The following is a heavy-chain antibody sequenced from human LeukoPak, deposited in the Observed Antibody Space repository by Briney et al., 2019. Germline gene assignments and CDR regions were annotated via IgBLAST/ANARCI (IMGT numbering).Heavy chain of an antibody. D-gene: IGHD1-26*01. CDR1: GGSISSYY. J-gene: IGHJ6*03. Sequence: SETLSLTCTVSGGSISSYYWSWIRQPPGKGLEWIGYIYYSGSTNYNPSLKSRVTISVDTSKNQFSLKLSSVTAADTAVYYCARERRIGCYYMDVWGKGTTVTVSS. CDR3: ARERRIGCYYMDV. V-gene: IGHV4-59*01. CDR2: IYYSGST.